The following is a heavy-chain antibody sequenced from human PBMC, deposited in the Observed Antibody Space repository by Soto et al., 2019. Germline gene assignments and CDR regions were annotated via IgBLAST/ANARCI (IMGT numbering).Heavy chain of an antibody. Sequence: GGSLRLSCAASGFTFSSYDMHWVRQATGKGLEWVSAIGTAGDTYYPDSVKSRFTISRENAKNSLYLQMNSLRAEDTAMYYCARVARIAAPYPYYYDTMDVWGQGTTVTVSS. CDR1: GFTFSSYD. D-gene: IGHD6-6*01. J-gene: IGHJ6*02. CDR2: IGTAGDT. CDR3: ARVARIAAPYPYYYDTMDV. V-gene: IGHV3-13*01.